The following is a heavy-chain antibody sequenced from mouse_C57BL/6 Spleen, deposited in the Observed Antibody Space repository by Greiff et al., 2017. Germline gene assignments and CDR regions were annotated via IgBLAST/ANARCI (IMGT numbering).Heavy chain of an antibody. J-gene: IGHJ3*01. V-gene: IGHV3-6*01. Sequence: EVKLVESGPGLVKPSQSLSLTCSVTGYSITSGYYWNWIRQFPGNKLEWMGYISYDGSNNYNPSLKNRISITRDTSKNQFFLKLNSVTTEDTATYYCARDYYGVAYWGQGTLVTVSA. CDR1: GYSITSGYY. D-gene: IGHD1-1*01. CDR3: ARDYYGVAY. CDR2: ISYDGSN.